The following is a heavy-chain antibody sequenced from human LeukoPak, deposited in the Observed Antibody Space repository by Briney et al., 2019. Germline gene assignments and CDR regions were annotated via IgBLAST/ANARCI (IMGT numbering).Heavy chain of an antibody. CDR3: ARYGLVFSFDP. D-gene: IGHD2-21*01. CDR1: GESFSGYY. J-gene: IGHJ5*02. CDR2: INHSGNT. Sequence: PSETLSLTCAVFGESFSGYYWGWIRQPPGKGLEWIGEINHSGNTHYNPSLKSRVTISVDTSKNQFSLKLSSVTAADTAVYYCARYGLVFSFDPWGRGTLITVSS. V-gene: IGHV4-34*01.